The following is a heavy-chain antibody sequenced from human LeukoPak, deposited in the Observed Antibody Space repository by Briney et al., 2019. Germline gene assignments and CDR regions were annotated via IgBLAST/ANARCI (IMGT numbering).Heavy chain of an antibody. Sequence: PGGSLRLSCAASGFTFSSYGMHWVRQAPGKGLEWVAVISYDGSNKFYADSVKGRFTLYRDNSKNTLYLQMNSLRAEDPAVYYCANLPRSLRARYDSRGYPYYWGQGTLVTVSS. CDR3: ANLPRSLRARYDSRGYPYY. V-gene: IGHV3-30*18. CDR2: ISYDGSNK. J-gene: IGHJ4*02. CDR1: GFTFSSYG. D-gene: IGHD3-22*01.